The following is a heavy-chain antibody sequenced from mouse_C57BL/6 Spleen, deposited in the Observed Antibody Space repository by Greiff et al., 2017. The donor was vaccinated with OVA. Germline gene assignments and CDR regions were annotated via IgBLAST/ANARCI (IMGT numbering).Heavy chain of an antibody. CDR1: GYSITSGYY. D-gene: IGHD1-1*01. Sequence: EVKLQESGPGLVKPSQSLSLTCSVTGYSITSGYYWNWIRQFPGNKLEWMGYISYDGSNNYNPSLKNRISITRDTSKNQFFLKLNSVTTEDTATYYCATYYGSSYGRAMDYWGQGTSVTVSS. V-gene: IGHV3-6*01. CDR3: ATYYGSSYGRAMDY. CDR2: ISYDGSN. J-gene: IGHJ4*01.